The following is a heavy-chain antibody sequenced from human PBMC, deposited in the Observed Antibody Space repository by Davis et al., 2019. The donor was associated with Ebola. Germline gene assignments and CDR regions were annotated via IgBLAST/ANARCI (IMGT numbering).Heavy chain of an antibody. Sequence: PGGSLRLSCAASGFTFSSYAMSWVRQAPGKGLEWVSAISGSGGSTYYADSVKGRFTISRDNSKNTLYLQMNSLRAEDTAVYYCAKKGPGIAVAGTAFDYWGQGTLVTVSS. J-gene: IGHJ4*02. CDR1: GFTFSSYA. CDR3: AKKGPGIAVAGTAFDY. CDR2: ISGSGGST. D-gene: IGHD6-19*01. V-gene: IGHV3-23*01.